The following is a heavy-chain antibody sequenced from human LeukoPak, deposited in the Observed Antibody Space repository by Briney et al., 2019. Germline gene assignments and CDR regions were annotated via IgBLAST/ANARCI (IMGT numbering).Heavy chain of an antibody. CDR2: INHSGST. CDR1: GGSFSGYH. D-gene: IGHD6-6*01. Sequence: SETLSLTCGVYGGSFSGYHWTWIRLRPGKGLEWIGDINHSGSTHYNPSLKSRVTISVDTSNNQFSLKLHSVTAADTAVYYCARGSPSSSRWFDPWGQGTLVTVSS. J-gene: IGHJ5*02. CDR3: ARGSPSSSRWFDP. V-gene: IGHV4-34*01.